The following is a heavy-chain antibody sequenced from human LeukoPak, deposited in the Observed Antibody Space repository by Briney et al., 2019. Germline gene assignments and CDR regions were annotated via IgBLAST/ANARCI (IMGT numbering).Heavy chain of an antibody. CDR3: ARASRTYFGDYLYYFDS. D-gene: IGHD4-17*01. Sequence: ASVKVSCKASGYIFTTYDINWVRQAAGQGLEWMGWMNPKSGNTGYAQNFRGRVTMTRNTSIATSYMELSSLRSEDTAVYFCARASRTYFGDYLYYFDSWGQGTQVTVSS. CDR2: MNPKSGNT. V-gene: IGHV1-8*01. J-gene: IGHJ4*02. CDR1: GYIFTTYD.